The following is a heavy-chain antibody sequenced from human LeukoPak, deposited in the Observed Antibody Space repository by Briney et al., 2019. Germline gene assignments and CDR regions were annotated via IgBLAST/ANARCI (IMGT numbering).Heavy chain of an antibody. V-gene: IGHV4-59*01. CDR1: GGSITHYY. CDR3: ATTTSGGDAFDI. J-gene: IGHJ3*02. Sequence: SETLSLTCTVSGGSITHYYWTWLRQPPGKTLEGIGYSYYSGSTKYNPSLKSRVTISVDTSNNQFSLNLRSVTAADTAVYYCATTTSGGDAFDIWGQGTMVTVSS. CDR2: SYYSGST. D-gene: IGHD1-26*01.